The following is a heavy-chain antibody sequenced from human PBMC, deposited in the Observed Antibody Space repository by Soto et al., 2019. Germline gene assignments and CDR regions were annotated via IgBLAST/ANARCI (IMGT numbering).Heavy chain of an antibody. CDR1: GGSIGSSSYY. Sequence: SETLSLTCTVSGGSIGSSSYYWGWVRQPPGKGLEWIGSISYSGSTYYSPSLISRVAISVDTSKNQFSLKLSPVTAADTAVYYCARDSLTGNYFDPWGQGTLVTVSS. CDR3: ARDSLTGNYFDP. CDR2: ISYSGST. V-gene: IGHV4-39*02. D-gene: IGHD1-7*01. J-gene: IGHJ5*02.